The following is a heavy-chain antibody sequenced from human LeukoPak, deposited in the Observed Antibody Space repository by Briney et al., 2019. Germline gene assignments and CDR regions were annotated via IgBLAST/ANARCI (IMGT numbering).Heavy chain of an antibody. V-gene: IGHV1-3*01. CDR2: INAGNGNT. CDR1: GYTFTSYA. CDR3: ARPPFDPVTYGSGSSYFDY. J-gene: IGHJ4*02. D-gene: IGHD3-10*01. Sequence: ASVKVSCKASGYTFTSYAMHWVRQAPGQRLEWMGWINAGNGNTKYSQKFQGRVTITRDTSASTAYMELSSLRSEDTAVYYCARPPFDPVTYGSGSSYFDYWSQGTLVTVSS.